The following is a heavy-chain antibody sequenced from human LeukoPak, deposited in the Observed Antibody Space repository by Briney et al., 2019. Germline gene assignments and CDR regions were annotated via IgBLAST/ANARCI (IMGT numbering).Heavy chain of an antibody. D-gene: IGHD1-26*01. CDR3: AKGPSGQLPYYFDY. J-gene: IGHJ4*02. V-gene: IGHV3-23*01. CDR2: ISGSGDST. Sequence: GGSLRLSCTASGLTYSSFAMSWVRQAPGKGLEWVSVISGSGDSTYYAGSVKGRFTISRDNSKNTLYLQMNSLRAEDTAVYYCAKGPSGQLPYYFDYWGQGTLVTVSS. CDR1: GLTYSSFA.